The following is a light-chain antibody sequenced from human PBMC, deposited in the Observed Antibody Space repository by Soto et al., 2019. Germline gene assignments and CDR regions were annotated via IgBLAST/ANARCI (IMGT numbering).Light chain of an antibody. CDR3: QQYETFSGT. CDR2: DVS. Sequence: DIQMTQNASTLSAYLGETGTISCLASQRMSGWLAWHQQKPGKAPKLLIYDVSALPRGVPSRFSGSGSGTKFTLTIASLQPDDFATYYCQQYETFSGTFRPGTKVDIK. J-gene: IGKJ1*01. CDR1: QRMSGW. V-gene: IGKV1-5*01.